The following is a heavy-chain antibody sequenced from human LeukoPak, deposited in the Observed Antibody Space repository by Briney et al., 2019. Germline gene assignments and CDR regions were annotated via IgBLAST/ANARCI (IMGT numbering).Heavy chain of an antibody. CDR1: GYSFTNYH. CDR3: ARENWYYDY. Sequence: WASVTVSCNTSGYSFTNYHMHWVRLAPGQGLEWMGHIYPNTGGTSYAQRFQGRVTMTSDTSVSTVYMELSSLISDDTAAYYCARENWYYDYWGQGTLVTVSS. D-gene: IGHD1-7*01. V-gene: IGHV1-2*06. CDR2: IYPNTGGT. J-gene: IGHJ4*02.